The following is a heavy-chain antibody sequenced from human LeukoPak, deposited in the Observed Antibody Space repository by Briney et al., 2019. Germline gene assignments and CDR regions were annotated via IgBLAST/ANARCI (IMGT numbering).Heavy chain of an antibody. CDR2: IYCSGST. CDR3: ARLRYYYDSSGYYRYHYFDY. D-gene: IGHD3-22*01. CDR1: GGSISSYY. V-gene: IGHV4-59*08. J-gene: IGHJ4*02. Sequence: SETLSLTCTVSGGSISSYYWSWIRQPPGKGLEWIGYIYCSGSTNYNPSLRSRVTISVDTSKNRFSLKLSSVTAADTAVYYCARLRYYYDSSGYYRYHYFDYWGQGTLVTVSS.